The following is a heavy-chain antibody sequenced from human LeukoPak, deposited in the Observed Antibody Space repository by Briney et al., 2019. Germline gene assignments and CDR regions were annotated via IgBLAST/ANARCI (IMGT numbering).Heavy chain of an antibody. CDR3: ARGSGGFPELFDY. CDR2: IWYDGSNK. CDR1: GFTFSCYG. Sequence: GGSLRLLCAVCGFTFSCYGLQWVRHARGKGREGGAVIWYDGSNKYYADSVKGRFTISRDNSKNTLYLQMNSLRAEDTAMYYCARGSGGFPELFDYWGQGTLVTVSS. V-gene: IGHV3-33*01. D-gene: IGHD1-26*01. J-gene: IGHJ4*02.